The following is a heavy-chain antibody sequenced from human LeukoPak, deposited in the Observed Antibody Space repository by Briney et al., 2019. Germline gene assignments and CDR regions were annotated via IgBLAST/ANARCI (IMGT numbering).Heavy chain of an antibody. CDR1: GYTFTGYY. Sequence: ASVKVSCKASGYTFTGYYMHWVRQAPGQGLEWMGWINPNSGGTNYAQKFQGRVTMTRDTSISTAYMEPSRLRSDDTAVYYCARAHYYDSSGYYRSYYYGMDVWGQGTTVTVSS. CDR3: ARAHYYDSSGYYRSYYYGMDV. V-gene: IGHV1-2*02. J-gene: IGHJ6*02. D-gene: IGHD3-22*01. CDR2: INPNSGGT.